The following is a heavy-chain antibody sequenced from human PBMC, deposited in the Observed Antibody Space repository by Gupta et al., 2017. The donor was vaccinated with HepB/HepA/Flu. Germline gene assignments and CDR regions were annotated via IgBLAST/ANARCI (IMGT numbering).Heavy chain of an antibody. CDR2: ISYDGSNK. J-gene: IGHJ4*02. Sequence: QVQLVESGGGVVQPGRSLRLSCAASGFTFSSYAMHWVRQAPGKGLEWVAVISYDGSNKYYADSVKGRFTISRDNSKNTLYLQMNSLRAEDTAVYYCAVDFWSGRFDYWGQGTLVTVSS. D-gene: IGHD3-3*01. CDR3: AVDFWSGRFDY. CDR1: GFTFSSYA. V-gene: IGHV3-30-3*01.